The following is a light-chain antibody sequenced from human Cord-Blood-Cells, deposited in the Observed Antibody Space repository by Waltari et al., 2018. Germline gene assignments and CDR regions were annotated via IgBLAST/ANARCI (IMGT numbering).Light chain of an antibody. CDR1: SSDVGGYNY. J-gene: IGLJ3*02. Sequence: QSALTQPASVSGSPGQSITISCTGTSSDVGGYNYVSGYQQHPGKAPKLMIYDVSKPPSGVSNRFSGSKSGNTASLTISGLQAEDEADYYCSSYTSSSTWVFGGGTKLTVL. CDR3: SSYTSSSTWV. CDR2: DVS. V-gene: IGLV2-14*01.